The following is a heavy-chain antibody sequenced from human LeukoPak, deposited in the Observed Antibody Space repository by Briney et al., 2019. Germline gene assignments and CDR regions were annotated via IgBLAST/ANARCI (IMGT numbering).Heavy chain of an antibody. CDR2: ISGSGGST. CDR1: GFSVSSYY. D-gene: IGHD3-10*01. V-gene: IGHV3-23*01. Sequence: PGGSLRLSCAASGFSVSSYYMTWVRQAPGKGLEWVSAISGSGGSTYYADSVKGRFTISRDNSKNTLYLQMNSLRAEDTAVYYCAKDAPQLLWFGELTAGGMDVWGQGTTVTVSS. CDR3: AKDAPQLLWFGELTAGGMDV. J-gene: IGHJ6*02.